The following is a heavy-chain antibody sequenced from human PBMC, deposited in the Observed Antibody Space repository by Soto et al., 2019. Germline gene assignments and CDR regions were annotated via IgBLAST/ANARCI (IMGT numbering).Heavy chain of an antibody. J-gene: IGHJ4*02. V-gene: IGHV3-33*01. CDR1: GSSFSVYG. CDR2: IWYDASKQ. D-gene: IGHD2-15*01. Sequence: GGSLRLSCETSGSSFSVYGMHWVRQAPGKGLEWVAVIWYDASKQFYAASVEGRFTISRDNSKAILYLQMNSLRAEDTAVYYCAAWAEGATEVHWGQGTLVTVPQ. CDR3: AAWAEGATEVH.